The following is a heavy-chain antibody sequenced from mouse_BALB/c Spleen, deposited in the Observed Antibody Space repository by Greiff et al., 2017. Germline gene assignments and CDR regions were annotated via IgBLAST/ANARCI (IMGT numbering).Heavy chain of an antibody. V-gene: IGHV5-12-2*01. CDR2: ISNGGGST. J-gene: IGHJ1*01. Sequence: EVKLVESGGGLVQPGGSLKLSCAASGFTFSSYTMSWVRQTPEKRLEWVAYISNGGGSTYYPDTVKGRFTISRDNAKNTLYLQMSSLKSEDTAMYYCARHFDVWGAGTTVTVSS. CDR1: GFTFSSYT. CDR3: ARHFDV.